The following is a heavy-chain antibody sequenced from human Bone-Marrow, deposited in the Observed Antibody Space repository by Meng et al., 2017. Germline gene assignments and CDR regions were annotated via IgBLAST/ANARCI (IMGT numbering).Heavy chain of an antibody. D-gene: IGHD2-15*01. CDR2: INHSGST. Sequence: QVQLQESGPGLVKPSQTLSLTCTVSGGSISSGDYYWSWIRQPPGKGLEWIGEINHSGSTNYNPSLKSRVTISVDTSKNQFSLKLSSVTAADTAVYYCARGGYCSGGSCNWGQGTLVTVSS. V-gene: IGHV4-30-4*08. CDR1: GGSISSGDYY. CDR3: ARGGYCSGGSCN. J-gene: IGHJ4*02.